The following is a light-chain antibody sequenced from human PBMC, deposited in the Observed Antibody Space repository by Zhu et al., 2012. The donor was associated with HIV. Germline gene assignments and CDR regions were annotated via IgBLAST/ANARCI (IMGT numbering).Light chain of an antibody. Sequence: EIVLTQSPGTMSLSPEERATLSCRASQRVTSTYLAWYQQKPGQAPRLLIYGASSRATGVPDRFSGSGSGTDFTLSISRLEPEDFAVYYCHQFGTLPQTFGQGTKVEIK. CDR3: HQFGTLPQT. CDR2: GAS. CDR1: QRVTSTY. J-gene: IGKJ1*01. V-gene: IGKV3-20*01.